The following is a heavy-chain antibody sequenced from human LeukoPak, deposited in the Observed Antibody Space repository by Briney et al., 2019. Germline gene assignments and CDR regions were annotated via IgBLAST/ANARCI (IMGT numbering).Heavy chain of an antibody. CDR2: IRYDGSNK. J-gene: IGHJ4*02. CDR1: GFTFGSYG. V-gene: IGHV3-30*02. D-gene: IGHD6-19*01. Sequence: GGSLRLSCAASGFTFGSYGMHWVRQAPGKGLEWVAFIRYDGSNKYYADSVKGRFTISRDNSKNTLYLQMNSLRAEDTAVYYCAKAARGAVAGYYWGQGTLVTVSS. CDR3: AKAARGAVAGYY.